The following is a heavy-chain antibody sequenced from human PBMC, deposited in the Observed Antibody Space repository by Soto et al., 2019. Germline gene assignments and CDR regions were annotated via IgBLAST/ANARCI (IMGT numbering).Heavy chain of an antibody. CDR1: GYGFTSYW. V-gene: IGHV5-51*01. D-gene: IGHD1-26*01. Sequence: GESLKISCKGSGYGFTSYWIGWVRQMPGKGLEWMGIIYPGDSDTRYSPSFQGQVTTSADKSISTAYLQWSSLKASDTAMYYCARFPLVGATFFDYWGQGTLVTVSS. CDR2: IYPGDSDT. CDR3: ARFPLVGATFFDY. J-gene: IGHJ4*02.